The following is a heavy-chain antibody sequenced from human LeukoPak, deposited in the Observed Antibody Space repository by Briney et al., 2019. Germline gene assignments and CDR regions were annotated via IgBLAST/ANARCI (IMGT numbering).Heavy chain of an antibody. Sequence: GGSLRLSCAASGFTFSNAWMSWVRQAPGKELEWVGRIKSKTDGGTTDYAAPVKGRFTISRDDSKNTLYLQMNSLKTEDTAVYYCTTPDYDSSGYYYGYFDYWGQGTLVTVSS. CDR1: GFTFSNAW. J-gene: IGHJ4*02. D-gene: IGHD3-22*01. CDR2: IKSKTDGGTT. V-gene: IGHV3-15*01. CDR3: TTPDYDSSGYYYGYFDY.